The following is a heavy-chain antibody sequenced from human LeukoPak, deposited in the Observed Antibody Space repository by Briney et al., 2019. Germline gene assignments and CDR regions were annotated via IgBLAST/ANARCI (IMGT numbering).Heavy chain of an antibody. J-gene: IGHJ4*02. CDR1: GFSFRRYS. D-gene: IGHD4-17*01. V-gene: IGHV3-21*01. CDR3: ARDQGTYTDYDVDY. CDR2: LSYSSSFI. Sequence: PGRSLRLSCVAAGFSFRRYSMNWVRQAPGKGLEWVAHLSYSSSFIFYADSVRGRFIITRDNAENSLYLQMNSLRAEDTGVYYCARDQGTYTDYDVDYWGQGTLVTVSS.